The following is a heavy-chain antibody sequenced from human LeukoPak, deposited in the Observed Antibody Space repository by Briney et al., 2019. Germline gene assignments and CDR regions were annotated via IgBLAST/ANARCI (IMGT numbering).Heavy chain of an antibody. J-gene: IGHJ5*02. Sequence: ASVKVSCKVSGYTLTELSMHWVRQAPGKGLEWMGGVDPEDGETIYAQKFQGRVTMTEDTSTDTAYMELSSLRSEDTAVYYCAREWNYYGSGSLNWFDPWGQGTLVTVSS. V-gene: IGHV1-24*01. CDR2: VDPEDGET. CDR3: AREWNYYGSGSLNWFDP. CDR1: GYTLTELS. D-gene: IGHD3-10*01.